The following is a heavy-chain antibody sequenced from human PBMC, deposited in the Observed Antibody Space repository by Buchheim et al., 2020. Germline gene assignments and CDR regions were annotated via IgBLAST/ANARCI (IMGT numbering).Heavy chain of an antibody. V-gene: IGHV1-8*01. D-gene: IGHD2-8*01. CDR3: ARGRAKSNGVCWWCDP. Sequence: QVQLVQSGAEVQKPGASVKVSCKASGYTFTSYDINWVRQATGQGLEWMGWLNPNSGNTGYAQKFQGRVTMTRNTSISTAYMELSSLRSEETAVYYCARGRAKSNGVCWWCDPWGQGTL. CDR2: LNPNSGNT. CDR1: GYTFTSYD. J-gene: IGHJ5*02.